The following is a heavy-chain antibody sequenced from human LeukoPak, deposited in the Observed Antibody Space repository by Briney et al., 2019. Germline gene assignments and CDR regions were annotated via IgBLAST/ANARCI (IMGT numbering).Heavy chain of an antibody. CDR3: ARDLTYYDFWSGYYKGAYFDY. D-gene: IGHD3-3*01. CDR2: INHSGST. V-gene: IGHV4-34*01. CDR1: GGSFSGYY. Sequence: SETLSPTCAVYGGSFSGYYWSWIRQPPGKGLEWIGEINHSGSTNYNPSLKSRVTISVDTSKNQFSLKLSSVTAADTAVYYCARDLTYYDFWSGYYKGAYFDYWGQGTLVTVSS. J-gene: IGHJ4*02.